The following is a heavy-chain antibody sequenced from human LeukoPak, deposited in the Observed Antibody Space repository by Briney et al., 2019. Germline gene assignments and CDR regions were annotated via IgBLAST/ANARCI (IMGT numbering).Heavy chain of an antibody. Sequence: GASVKVSCTASGYTFTGYYMHWVRQAPGQGLEWIGWINPNSGGTNYAQKFQGRVTMTRDTSISTAYMELSRLRSDDTAVYYCARRKGLLWFGELFYWGQGTLVTVSS. V-gene: IGHV1-2*02. D-gene: IGHD3-10*01. CDR2: INPNSGGT. CDR3: ARRKGLLWFGELFY. J-gene: IGHJ4*02. CDR1: GYTFTGYY.